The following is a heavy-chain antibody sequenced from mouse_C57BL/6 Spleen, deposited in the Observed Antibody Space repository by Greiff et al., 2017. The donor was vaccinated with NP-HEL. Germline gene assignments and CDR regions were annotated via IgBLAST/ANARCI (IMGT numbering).Heavy chain of an antibody. CDR1: GFSLSTFGMG. CDR2: IWWDDDK. CDR3: ARITTVVDYYAMDY. V-gene: IGHV8-8*01. D-gene: IGHD1-1*01. J-gene: IGHJ4*01. Sequence: QVTLKESGPGILQPSQTLSLTCSFSGFSLSTFGMGVGWIRPPSGKGLEWLAHIWWDDDKYYNPALKSRLPISKDTSKNQVFLKIANVDTADTATYYCARITTVVDYYAMDYWGQGTSVTVSS.